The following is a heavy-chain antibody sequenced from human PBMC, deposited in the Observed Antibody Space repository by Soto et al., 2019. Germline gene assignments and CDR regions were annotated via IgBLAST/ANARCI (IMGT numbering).Heavy chain of an antibody. J-gene: IGHJ2*01. Sequence: SETLSLTSTVSGGSVTGYYWSWIRQSPVKGLEWIAHIHFAGNTNYSPSLDSRVTMSVDTSNNQFSLKLSSVTAADTAMYYCGYAEHRGLLSFSTRGSSDL. D-gene: IGHD5-18*01. CDR2: IHFAGNT. CDR1: GGSVTGYY. CDR3: GYAEHRGLLSFSTRGSSDL. V-gene: IGHV4-59*02.